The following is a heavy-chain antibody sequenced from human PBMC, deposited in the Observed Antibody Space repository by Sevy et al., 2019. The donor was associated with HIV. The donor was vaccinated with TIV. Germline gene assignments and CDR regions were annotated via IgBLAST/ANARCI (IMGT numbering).Heavy chain of an antibody. J-gene: IGHJ4*02. CDR1: GYTLTELS. V-gene: IGHV1-24*01. Sequence: ASVKVSCKVSGYTLTELSMHWVRQAPGKGLEWMGSFDPEDRERIYQQKFQGRVTLTEDTSTDTAYMEPSSLRSEDTAVYYCATTKDYYDSSGDPFDDWGQGTLVTVSS. D-gene: IGHD3-22*01. CDR2: FDPEDRER. CDR3: ATTKDYYDSSGDPFDD.